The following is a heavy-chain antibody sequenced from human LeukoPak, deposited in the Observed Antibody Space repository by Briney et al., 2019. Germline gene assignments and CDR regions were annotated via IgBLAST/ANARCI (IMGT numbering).Heavy chain of an antibody. CDR1: GFTFSNYD. CDR3: TKFRGFSYGRATDY. V-gene: IGHV3-49*04. D-gene: IGHD5-18*01. Sequence: GGSLRLSCAASGFTFSNYDMSWVRQAPGKGLEWVGFIRSKAYGGTTEYAASVKGRFTISRDDSKSIAYLQMNSLKTEDTAVYYCTKFRGFSYGRATDYWGQGTLVTVSS. J-gene: IGHJ4*02. CDR2: IRSKAYGGTT.